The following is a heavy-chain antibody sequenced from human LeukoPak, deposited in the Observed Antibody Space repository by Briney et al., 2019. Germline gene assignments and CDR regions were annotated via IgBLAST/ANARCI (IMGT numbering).Heavy chain of an antibody. V-gene: IGHV4-4*07. J-gene: IGHJ4*02. CDR1: GGSISSYY. CDR3: ARGVGYCSGGSCRFDY. CDR2: IYTSGNT. D-gene: IGHD2-15*01. Sequence: PSETLSLTCTVSGGSISSYYWSWIRQPAGKGLEWIGRIYTSGNTHYNPSLKSRVTMSVDTSKNQFSLKLSSVTAADTAVYYCARGVGYCSGGSCRFDYWGQGTLVTVSS.